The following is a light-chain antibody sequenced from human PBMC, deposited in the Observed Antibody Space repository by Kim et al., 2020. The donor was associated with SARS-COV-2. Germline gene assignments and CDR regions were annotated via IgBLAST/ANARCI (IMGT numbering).Light chain of an antibody. CDR2: DVS. V-gene: IGKV3-20*01. Sequence: EIVLTQSPGTLSLSPGERATLSCRASQSVSSTFLAWYQQKPGQAPRLLIYDVSSRATGIPDRFSGSGSGTDFTLTISRLEPEDFAVYYCQQYGGSAPYTFGQGTKLEI. CDR1: QSVSSTF. CDR3: QQYGGSAPYT. J-gene: IGKJ2*01.